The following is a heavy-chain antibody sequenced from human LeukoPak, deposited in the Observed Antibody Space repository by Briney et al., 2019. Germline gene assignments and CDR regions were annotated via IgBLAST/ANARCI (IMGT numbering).Heavy chain of an antibody. Sequence: SQTLSLTCAISGDSVYSGSSAWSWIRQSPSRGLEWLGRTYYRSKCNHDYAKSVKSRITINPDTSKNEFSLQLNSVTPEDTAVYYCARNLRPDFDYWGQGTLVTVSS. CDR1: GDSVYSGSSA. J-gene: IGHJ4*02. CDR2: TYYRSKCNH. V-gene: IGHV6-1*01. CDR3: ARNLRPDFDY.